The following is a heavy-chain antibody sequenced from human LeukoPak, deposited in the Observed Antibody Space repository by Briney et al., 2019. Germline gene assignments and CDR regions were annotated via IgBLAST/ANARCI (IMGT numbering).Heavy chain of an antibody. J-gene: IGHJ4*02. CDR1: GFTLSNFA. D-gene: IGHD1-26*01. V-gene: IGHV3-13*01. CDR3: ARQMTPHGNFDY. Sequence: GVSLRLSCAASGFTLSNFAMHWVRQATGKGLEWVSAIGTAGDTFYPGSVKGRFTISRENAKNSLYLQMNNLRAEDTAVYYCARQMTPHGNFDYWGQGTLVTVSS. CDR2: IGTAGDT.